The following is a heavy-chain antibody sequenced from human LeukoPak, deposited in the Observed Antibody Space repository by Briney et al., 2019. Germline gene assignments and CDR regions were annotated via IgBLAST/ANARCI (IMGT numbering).Heavy chain of an antibody. Sequence: QSGGSLRLSCAASGFTFSNYAMHWVRQAPGKGLEWVAVISYDGSNKYYADSVKGRFTISRDNSKNTLYLQMNSLRAEDTAVYYCARGWWLQLSLGLDYWGQGTLVTVSS. CDR2: ISYDGSNK. V-gene: IGHV3-30-3*01. CDR3: ARGWWLQLSLGLDY. J-gene: IGHJ4*02. D-gene: IGHD5-24*01. CDR1: GFTFSNYA.